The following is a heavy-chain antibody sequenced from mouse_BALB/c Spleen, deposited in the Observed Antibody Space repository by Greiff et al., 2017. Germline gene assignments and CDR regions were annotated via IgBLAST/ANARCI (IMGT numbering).Heavy chain of an antibody. CDR3: ARDSYYGSSPDV. Sequence: EVKVEESGGGLVQPGGSLRLSCATSGFTFTDYYMSWVRQPPGKALEWLGFIRNKANGYTTEYSASVKGRFTISRDNSQSILYLQMNTLRAEDSATYYCARDSYYGSSPDVWGAGTTVTVSS. V-gene: IGHV7-3*02. CDR1: GFTFTDYY. J-gene: IGHJ1*01. D-gene: IGHD1-1*01. CDR2: IRNKANGYTT.